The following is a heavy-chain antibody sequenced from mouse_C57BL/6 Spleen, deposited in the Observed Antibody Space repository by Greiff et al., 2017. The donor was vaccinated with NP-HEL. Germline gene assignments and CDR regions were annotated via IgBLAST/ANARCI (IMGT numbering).Heavy chain of an antibody. J-gene: IGHJ1*03. D-gene: IGHD1-1*01. CDR1: GYSITSGYY. CDR2: ISYDGSN. CDR3: ARALYGSSYWYFDV. Sequence: EVQLQQSGPGLVKPSQSLSLTCFVPGYSITSGYYWNWIRQFPGNKLEWMGYISYDGSNNYNPSLKNRISITRDTSKNQFFLKLNSVTTEDTATYYCARALYGSSYWYFDVWGTGTTVTVSS. V-gene: IGHV3-6*01.